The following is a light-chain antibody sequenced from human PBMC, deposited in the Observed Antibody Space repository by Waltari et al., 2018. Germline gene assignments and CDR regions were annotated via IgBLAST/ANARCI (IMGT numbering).Light chain of an antibody. J-gene: IGKJ2*02. CDR3: QQFYSTPRT. Sequence: DIVMTQSLDSLAVSLGERATINCKSSQSVLYSSNNKNYLAWYQQKPGQPPNLLIYWASTRESGVPDRFSGSGSGSDFTLTISSLQAEDVAVYYCQQFYSTPRTFGQGTKLEI. CDR2: WAS. CDR1: QSVLYSSNNKNY. V-gene: IGKV4-1*01.